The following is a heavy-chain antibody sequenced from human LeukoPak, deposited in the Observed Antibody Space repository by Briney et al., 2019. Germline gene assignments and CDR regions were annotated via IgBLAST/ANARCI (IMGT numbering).Heavy chain of an antibody. Sequence: GASVKVSCKTSGYTFTSYAISWVRQAPGQGLEWMGWIITCNGNTYYSQKLQGRVTMTTDTSTSTAYMELRSLRSDDTAVYFCAKTTVTSEEYFYYYMDVWGKGTTVTVSS. CDR1: GYTFTSYA. D-gene: IGHD4-17*01. CDR2: IITCNGNT. CDR3: AKTTVTSEEYFYYYMDV. V-gene: IGHV1-18*01. J-gene: IGHJ6*03.